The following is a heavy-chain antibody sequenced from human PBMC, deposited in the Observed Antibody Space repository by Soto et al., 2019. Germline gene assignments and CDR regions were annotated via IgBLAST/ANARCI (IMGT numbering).Heavy chain of an antibody. V-gene: IGHV3-72*01. D-gene: IGHD2-2*01. CDR1: GFTFSDHY. Sequence: EVQLVESGGGSVQPGGSLRLSCAASGFTFSDHYMDWVRQAPGKGLEWAGRIRNRATSYGTDYAAAVKGRFTISRDDSRNSLYLQMCSLSTEDTAVYYCVRVRLGVSTRVFDYWGQGTLVTVS. J-gene: IGHJ4*02. CDR2: IRNRATSYGT. CDR3: VRVRLGVSTRVFDY.